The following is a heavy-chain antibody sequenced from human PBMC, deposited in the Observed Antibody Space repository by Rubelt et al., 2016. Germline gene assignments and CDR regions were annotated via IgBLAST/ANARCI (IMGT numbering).Heavy chain of an antibody. CDR2: LYSSGTP. Sequence: QLQLQESGPGLLKPSETLSLTCAVYGGSFSGYYWSWIRQPPGKVLAWIGILYSSGTPYYNPSRMVAVTVSVDTAKTQLSLNVSCVNAAETAVYYCASSKCGVVDYYYYDGMDVWGQGTTVTVSS. J-gene: IGHJ6*02. CDR3: ASSKCGVVDYYYYDGMDV. D-gene: IGHD3-3*01. V-gene: IGHV4-34*01. CDR1: GGSFSGYY.